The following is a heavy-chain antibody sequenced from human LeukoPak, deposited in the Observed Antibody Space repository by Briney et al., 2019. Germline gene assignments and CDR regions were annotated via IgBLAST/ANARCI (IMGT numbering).Heavy chain of an antibody. CDR2: IYYSGST. J-gene: IGHJ4*02. CDR3: ARDGFSSSSHFDY. CDR1: GGSISSYY. D-gene: IGHD6-6*01. Sequence: PSETLSLTCTVSGGSISSYYWSWIRQPPGKGLEWIGYIYYSGSTNYSPSLKSRVTISVDTSKNQFSLKLSSVTAADTAVYYCARDGFSSSSHFDYWGQGTLVTVSS. V-gene: IGHV4-59*01.